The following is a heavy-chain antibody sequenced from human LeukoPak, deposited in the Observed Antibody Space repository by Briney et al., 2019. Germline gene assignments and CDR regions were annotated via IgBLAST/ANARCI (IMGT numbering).Heavy chain of an antibody. CDR1: GFTFSDYY. V-gene: IGHV3-11*04. J-gene: IGHJ1*01. CDR3: ARDGDYYDSSGYFAYFQQ. Sequence: GGSLRLSCAASGFTFSDYYMSWIRQAPGKGLEWVSYISSSGSTIYYADSVKGRFTISRDNAKNSLYLQMNSLRAEDTAVYYCARDGDYYDSSGYFAYFQQWGQGSLVSVCS. CDR2: ISSSGSTI. D-gene: IGHD3-22*01.